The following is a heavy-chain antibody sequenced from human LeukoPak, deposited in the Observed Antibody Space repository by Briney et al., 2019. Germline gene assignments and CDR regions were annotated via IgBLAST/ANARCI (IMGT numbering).Heavy chain of an antibody. V-gene: IGHV3-33*01. CDR3: ARGQDSYSYGWYYFDY. D-gene: IGHD5-18*01. CDR2: IWYDGSNK. Sequence: GGSLRLSCAASGFTFSSYGMHWVRQAPGKGLEWVAVIWYDGSNKYYADSVKGRFTISRDNSKNTLYLQVNSLRAEDTAVYYCARGQDSYSYGWYYFDYWGQGTLVTVSS. CDR1: GFTFSSYG. J-gene: IGHJ4*02.